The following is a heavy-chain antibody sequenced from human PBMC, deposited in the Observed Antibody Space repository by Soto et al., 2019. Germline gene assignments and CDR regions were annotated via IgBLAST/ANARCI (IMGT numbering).Heavy chain of an antibody. CDR2: ISTSGGST. Sequence: GGSLRLSCAASGFTFSSYAMSWVRQAPGKGLEWVSAISTSGGSTYYADSVKGRFTISRDNSKNTLYLQMNSLRAEDTAVYYCAKGGYYDSSGYSPLYYFDYWGQGTLVTVSS. J-gene: IGHJ4*02. D-gene: IGHD3-22*01. V-gene: IGHV3-23*01. CDR1: GFTFSSYA. CDR3: AKGGYYDSSGYSPLYYFDY.